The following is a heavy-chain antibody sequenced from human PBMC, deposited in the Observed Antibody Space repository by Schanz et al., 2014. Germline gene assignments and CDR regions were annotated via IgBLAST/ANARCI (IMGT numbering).Heavy chain of an antibody. CDR3: VPMSIAAH. CDR2: ISSTSSYI. V-gene: IGHV3-21*01. CDR1: AFIFRSYS. J-gene: IGHJ4*02. D-gene: IGHD6-6*01. Sequence: EVQLVESGGGLVQPGGSLRLSCAASAFIFRSYSMHWVRQAPGKGLEWVSSISSTSSYIFYADSVKGRFTISRDNAKNSLYLQMNSLRAEDTAVYYCVPMSIAAHWGQGTLXTVSS.